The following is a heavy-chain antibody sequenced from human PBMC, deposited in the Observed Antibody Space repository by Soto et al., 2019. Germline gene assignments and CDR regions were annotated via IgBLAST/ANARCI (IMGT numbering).Heavy chain of an antibody. Sequence: QVQLQESGPGLVKPSETLSLTCIVSGGSINNYYWSWIRQPPGKGLEWIGYVSYNEGTLYNPSFKSRVTISVDTSQNQFSLRLSSVIAADTAVYYCARHTEGTERYHDHWGQGTLVTVSS. CDR3: ARHTEGTERYHDH. CDR2: VSYNEGT. D-gene: IGHD2-2*01. V-gene: IGHV4-59*08. CDR1: GGSINNYY. J-gene: IGHJ4*02.